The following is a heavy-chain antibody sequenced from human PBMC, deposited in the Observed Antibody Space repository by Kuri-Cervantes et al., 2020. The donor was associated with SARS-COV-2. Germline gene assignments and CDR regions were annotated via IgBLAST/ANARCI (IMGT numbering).Heavy chain of an antibody. J-gene: IGHJ4*02. Sequence: GESLKISCAASGFTFSSYSMNWVRQARGKGLEWGGFIRSKAYGGTTEYAASVKGSITISSDDSKSIAYLQMNSLKTEDTAVYYCTRDVDGYDFWCGYYEGYYFDYWGQGTLVTVSS. V-gene: IGHV3-49*04. D-gene: IGHD3-3*01. CDR2: IRSKAYGGTT. CDR1: GFTFSSYS. CDR3: TRDVDGYDFWCGYYEGYYFDY.